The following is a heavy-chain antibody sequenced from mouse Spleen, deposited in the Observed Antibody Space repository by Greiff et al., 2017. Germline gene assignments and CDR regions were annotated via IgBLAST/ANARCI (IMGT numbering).Heavy chain of an antibody. D-gene: IGHD2-4*01. J-gene: IGHJ4*01. Sequence: QVQLQQSGPGLVAPSQSLSITCTVSGFSLTSYGVHWVRQPPGKGLEWLVVIWSDGSTTYNSALKSRLSISKDNSKSQVFLKMNSLQTDDTAMYYCARHRDYDYDYAMDYWGQGTSVTVSS. V-gene: IGHV2-6-1*01. CDR1: GFSLTSYG. CDR2: IWSDGST. CDR3: ARHRDYDYDYAMDY.